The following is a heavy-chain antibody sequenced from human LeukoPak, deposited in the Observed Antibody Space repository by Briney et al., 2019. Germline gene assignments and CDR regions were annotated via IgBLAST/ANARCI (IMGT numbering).Heavy chain of an antibody. Sequence: GGSLRLSCAASGFTFSSSSMSWVRQAPGKGLEWVSSISSSSSYIYYADSVKGRFTISRYNAKNSLYLQMNSLRAEDTAVYYCARDQAMNAVAGTLGYWGQGTLVTVSS. D-gene: IGHD6-19*01. CDR3: ARDQAMNAVAGTLGY. J-gene: IGHJ4*02. CDR1: GFTFSSSS. CDR2: ISSSSSYI. V-gene: IGHV3-21*01.